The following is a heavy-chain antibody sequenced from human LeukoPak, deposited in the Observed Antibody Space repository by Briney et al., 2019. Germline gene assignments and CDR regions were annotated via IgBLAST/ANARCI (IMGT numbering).Heavy chain of an antibody. Sequence: GRSLRLSCAASGSTFSSYAMHWVRQAPGKGLEWVAVISYDGSNKYYADSVKGRFTISRDNSKNTLYLQMNSLRAEDTAVYYCARDFIARETFDYWGQGTLVTVSS. CDR2: ISYDGSNK. CDR1: GSTFSSYA. V-gene: IGHV3-30*04. CDR3: ARDFIARETFDY. J-gene: IGHJ4*02. D-gene: IGHD6-13*01.